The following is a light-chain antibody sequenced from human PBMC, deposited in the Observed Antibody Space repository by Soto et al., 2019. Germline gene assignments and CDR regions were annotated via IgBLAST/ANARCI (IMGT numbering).Light chain of an antibody. Sequence: QSVLTQPPSVSAAPGQKVTISCSGSSSNIGGNSVSWYQQLPGTAPKLLIYDDNKRPSGIPDRFSGTKSGTSATLGITGFQTGDEADYYCGSWDSSLSAYVFGTGTKV. V-gene: IGLV1-51*01. CDR1: SSNIGGNS. CDR3: GSWDSSLSAYV. J-gene: IGLJ1*01. CDR2: DDN.